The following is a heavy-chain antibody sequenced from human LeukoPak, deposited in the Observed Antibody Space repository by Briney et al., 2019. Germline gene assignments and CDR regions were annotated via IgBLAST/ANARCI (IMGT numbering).Heavy chain of an antibody. J-gene: IGHJ4*02. CDR2: ISGFGGST. V-gene: IGHV3-23*01. Sequence: HPGGSLRLSCAASGFNFQHYAMNWVRQAPGKGPEWVSGISGFGGSTYYAPSVKDRFAISRDNSGNALFLRLTNLRVEDSALYYCARRGGSSWSSFDFWGQGTWVGVSS. CDR1: GFNFQHYA. D-gene: IGHD6-13*01. CDR3: ARRGGSSWSSFDF.